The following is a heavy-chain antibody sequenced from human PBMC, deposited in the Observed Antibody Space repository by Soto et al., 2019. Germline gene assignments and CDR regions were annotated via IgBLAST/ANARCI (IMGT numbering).Heavy chain of an antibody. V-gene: IGHV4-39*01. Sequence: SETLSLTCTVSGGSISSSSYYWGWIRQPPGKGLEWIGSIYYSGSTYYNPSLKRRVTISADTSKNQFSLKLSSVTAADTAVYYCARTVLGPDLLADSFVDYYYYMDVWGQGTTVTVSS. CDR2: IYYSGST. CDR1: GGSISSSSYY. CDR3: ARTVLGPDLLADSFVDYYYYMDV. D-gene: IGHD3-9*01. J-gene: IGHJ6*03.